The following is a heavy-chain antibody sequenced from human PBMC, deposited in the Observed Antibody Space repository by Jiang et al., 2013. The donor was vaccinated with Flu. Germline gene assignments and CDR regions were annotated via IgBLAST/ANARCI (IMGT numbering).Heavy chain of an antibody. CDR3: ARGRPSHWYTGWFDP. Sequence: LLKPSETLSLTCAVLGDSVSDNFWSWFRQSPGKGLEWIGEINHIGSTNYNPSLTGRVTISLDTSENQFSLKLSSTTAADTAMYYCARGRPSHWYTGWFDPWGQGTLVTVSS. J-gene: IGHJ5*02. CDR1: GDSVSDNF. CDR2: INHIGST. D-gene: IGHD1-26*01. V-gene: IGHV4-34*01.